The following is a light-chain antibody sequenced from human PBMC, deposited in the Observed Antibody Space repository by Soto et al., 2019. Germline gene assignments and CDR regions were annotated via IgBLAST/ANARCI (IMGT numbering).Light chain of an antibody. J-gene: IGLJ2*01. V-gene: IGLV2-8*01. CDR1: SSDVGGYNY. Sequence: QSALTQPPSASGSPGQSVTISCTGTSSDVGGYNYVSWYQQHPGKAPKLMIYEVSKRPSGVPDRFSGSKSGNTASLTVSGLHAEDEADYYCSSYAGSPHVVFGGGTKVTVL. CDR3: SSYAGSPHVV. CDR2: EVS.